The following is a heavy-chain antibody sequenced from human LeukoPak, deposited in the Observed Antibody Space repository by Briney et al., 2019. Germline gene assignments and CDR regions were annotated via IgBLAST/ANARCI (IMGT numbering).Heavy chain of an antibody. J-gene: IGHJ4*02. CDR1: GYSFTSYW. CDR3: ARQDNSGSYSTDY. CDR2: IYPGDSDT. Sequence: HGESLKISCKGSGYSFTSYWIGWVRQMPGKGLEWMGIIYPGDSDTRYSPSFQGQVTISADKSISTACLQWSSLKASDTAIYYCARQDNSGSYSTDYWGQGTLVTVSS. V-gene: IGHV5-51*01. D-gene: IGHD1-26*01.